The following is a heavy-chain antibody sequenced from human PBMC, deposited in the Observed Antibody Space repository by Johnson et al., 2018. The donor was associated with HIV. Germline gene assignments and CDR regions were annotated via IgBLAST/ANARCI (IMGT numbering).Heavy chain of an antibody. CDR1: GFTFGGEW. D-gene: IGHD1-26*01. CDR2: IKTDGSNT. J-gene: IGHJ3*01. CDR3: ASDGWELLGVAAFDV. V-gene: IGHV3-74*01. Sequence: EVQLVESGGGLVQPGGSLRLSCVASGFTFGGEWMHWVRQAPGQGLVWVSRIKTDGSNTAYADSLRGRFPISGDNAKSTLYLHMNSLRPEDTAVYYCASDGWELLGVAAFDVWGQGTLVTVSS.